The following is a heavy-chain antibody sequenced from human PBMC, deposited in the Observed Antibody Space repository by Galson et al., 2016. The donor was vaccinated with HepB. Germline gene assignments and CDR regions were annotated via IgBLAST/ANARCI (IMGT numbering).Heavy chain of an antibody. Sequence: CAASGFTFSSYAMHWVRQAPGKGLEWVAVISYDGSNKYYADSVKGRFTISRDNSKNTLYLQMNSLRAEDTAVYYCARHYGGDAPFDYWGQGTLVTVSS. CDR3: ARHYGGDAPFDY. CDR1: GFTFSSYA. V-gene: IGHV3-30-3*01. J-gene: IGHJ4*02. D-gene: IGHD4-23*01. CDR2: ISYDGSNK.